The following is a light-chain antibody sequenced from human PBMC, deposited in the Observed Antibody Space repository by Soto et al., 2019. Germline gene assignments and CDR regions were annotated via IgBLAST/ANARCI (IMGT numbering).Light chain of an antibody. V-gene: IGKV3-15*01. CDR1: QSISSN. CDR2: GAS. CDR3: QQYDSWPPLFT. Sequence: EIVMTQSPATLSVSPGERATLSCRASQSISSNLAWYQQRPGQAPRLLVYGASTRATGVPARFSGSGSGTEFTLTISSLQSEDFALYYCQQYDSWPPLFTFGPGTKVDL. J-gene: IGKJ3*01.